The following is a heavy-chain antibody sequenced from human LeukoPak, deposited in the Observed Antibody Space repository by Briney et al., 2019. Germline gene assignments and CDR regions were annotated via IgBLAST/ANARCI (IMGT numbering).Heavy chain of an antibody. D-gene: IGHD2-2*01. V-gene: IGHV1-69*13. CDR2: IIPIFDTT. Sequence: ASVKVSCKGSGGTFSTYPTSWVRQAPGRGLEWMGGIIPIFDTTNYAQKFQDRATITADESTSTVYMELRSLRSEDTAIYYCARGRLGYCRNTSCYTFDHWGQGTLLTVSS. CDR3: ARGRLGYCRNTSCYTFDH. J-gene: IGHJ4*02. CDR1: GGTFSTYP.